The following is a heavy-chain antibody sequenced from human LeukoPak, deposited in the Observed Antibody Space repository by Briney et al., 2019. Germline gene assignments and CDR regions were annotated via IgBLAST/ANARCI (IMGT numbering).Heavy chain of an antibody. J-gene: IGHJ6*02. Sequence: GGSLRLSCAASGFTFSFYTMNWVRQAPGKGLEWVSSISSSSSYIYYADSVKGRFTISRDNAKNSLYLQMNSLRAEDTAVYYCARAATSSWSSYYYGMDVWGQGTTVTVSS. D-gene: IGHD6-13*01. V-gene: IGHV3-21*01. CDR1: GFTFSFYT. CDR2: ISSSSSYI. CDR3: ARAATSSWSSYYYGMDV.